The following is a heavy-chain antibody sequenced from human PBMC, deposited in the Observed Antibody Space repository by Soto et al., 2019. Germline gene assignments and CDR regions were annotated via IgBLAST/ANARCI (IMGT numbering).Heavy chain of an antibody. V-gene: IGHV1-18*01. J-gene: IGHJ4*02. CDR3: ASDLGPGLVDY. Sequence: QVQLVQSGAEVKKPGASVKVSCKASGYTFTSYAISWVRQAPGQGLEWMGWINVYNGNTKYAQKLQGRVTMTTDTSPSTAYLELRSLRSDDTAVYYCASDLGPGLVDYWGQGTLVTVSS. CDR1: GYTFTSYA. D-gene: IGHD3-10*01. CDR2: INVYNGNT.